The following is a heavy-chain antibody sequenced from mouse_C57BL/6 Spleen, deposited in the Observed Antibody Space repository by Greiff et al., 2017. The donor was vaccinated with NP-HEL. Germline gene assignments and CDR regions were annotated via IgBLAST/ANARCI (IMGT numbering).Heavy chain of an antibody. Sequence: VQLKQSGPELVKPGASVKLSCKASGYTFTSYDINWVKQRPGQGLEWIGWIYPRDGSTKYNEKFKGKATLTVDTSSSTAYMELHSLTSEDSAVYFCARRGYGSTPSYYFDYWGQGTTLTVSS. CDR1: GYTFTSYD. J-gene: IGHJ2*01. V-gene: IGHV1-85*01. CDR3: ARRGYGSTPSYYFDY. D-gene: IGHD1-1*01. CDR2: IYPRDGST.